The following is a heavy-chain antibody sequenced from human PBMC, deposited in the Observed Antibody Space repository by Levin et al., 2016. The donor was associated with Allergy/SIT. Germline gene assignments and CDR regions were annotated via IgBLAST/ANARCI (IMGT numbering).Heavy chain of an antibody. V-gene: IGHV3-15*01. D-gene: IGHD3-3*01. CDR3: TTHQVFFWSKKTLIDY. CDR1: GFTFSNAR. J-gene: IGHJ4*02. CDR2: IKSKTDGGTR. Sequence: GRSLKISCVASGFTFSNARMSWVRQAPGKGPEWVGLIKSKTDGGTRDYAAPVKGRFIISRDDSKNTLYLQMNSLKTEDTAVYYCTTHQVFFWSKKTLIDYWGQGTLVAVSS.